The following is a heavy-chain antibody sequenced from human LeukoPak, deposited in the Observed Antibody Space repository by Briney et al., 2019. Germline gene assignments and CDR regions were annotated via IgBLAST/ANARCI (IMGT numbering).Heavy chain of an antibody. CDR3: ARHWWSSSWYSSGFDP. CDR1: GYSFTSYW. D-gene: IGHD6-13*01. J-gene: IGHJ5*02. V-gene: IGHV5-51*01. CDR2: IYPVDSVT. Sequence: GESLKISCKGSGYSFTSYWIGWVRQMPGKGLEWMGIIYPVDSVTRYSPSLQGQVTISADKSISTAYLQWSSLKASDTAMYYCARHWWSSSWYSSGFDPWGQGTLVTVSS.